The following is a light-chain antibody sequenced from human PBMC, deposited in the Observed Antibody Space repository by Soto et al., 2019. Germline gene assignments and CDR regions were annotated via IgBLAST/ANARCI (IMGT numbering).Light chain of an antibody. J-gene: IGKJ3*01. CDR3: QQYNSYAFT. CDR2: DAA. CDR1: QTISNW. Sequence: DIQMTQSPSTLSASVGDRVTITCRASQTISNWLAWYQQKPGKAPKLLIYDAAKLESGVPSRFSGSGSGTEFTLTISSRQPDDLGTYYCQQYNSYAFTFGPGTKVDIK. V-gene: IGKV1-5*01.